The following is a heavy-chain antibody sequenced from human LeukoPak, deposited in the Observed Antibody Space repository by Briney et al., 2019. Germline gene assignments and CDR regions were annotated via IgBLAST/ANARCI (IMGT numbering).Heavy chain of an antibody. CDR3: AREQGRFLEWLSPSFDY. V-gene: IGHV4-34*01. Sequence: KPSEALSLTCAVYGGSFSGYYWSWIRQPPGKGLEWIGEINHSGSTNYNPSLKSRVTISVDTSKNQFSLKLSSVTAADTAVYYCAREQGRFLEWLSPSFDYWGQGTLVTVSS. D-gene: IGHD3-3*01. CDR1: GGSFSGYY. CDR2: INHSGST. J-gene: IGHJ4*02.